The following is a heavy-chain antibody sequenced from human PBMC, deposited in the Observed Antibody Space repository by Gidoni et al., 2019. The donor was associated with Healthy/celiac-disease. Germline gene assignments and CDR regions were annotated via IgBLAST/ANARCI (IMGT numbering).Heavy chain of an antibody. D-gene: IGHD1-26*01. CDR2: LNAGNGNT. Sequence: QVQLVQSGAEVKKPGASVKVSCQASGYTFTSYGIPWVRQAPGQRLEWMGWLNAGNGNTKYSQKFQGRVTITRDTSASTVYMELSSLRSEDSAVYFCARGWDLLFSFDYWGQGTLVTVSS. CDR3: ARGWDLLFSFDY. V-gene: IGHV1-3*01. CDR1: GYTFTSYG. J-gene: IGHJ4*02.